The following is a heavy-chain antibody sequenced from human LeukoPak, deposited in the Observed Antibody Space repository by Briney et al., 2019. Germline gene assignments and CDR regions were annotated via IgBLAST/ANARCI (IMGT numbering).Heavy chain of an antibody. D-gene: IGHD2-2*01. V-gene: IGHV1-18*01. CDR1: GYTFTSYG. CDR2: ISAYNGNT. CDR3: ARSYCSSTSCPYNWFDP. J-gene: IGHJ5*02. Sequence: GASVKVSCKASGYTFTSYGISWVRQAPGQGHEWMGWISAYNGNTNYAQKLQGRVTMTTNTSTSTAYMELRSLRSDDTAVYYCARSYCSSTSCPYNWFDPWGQGTLVTVSS.